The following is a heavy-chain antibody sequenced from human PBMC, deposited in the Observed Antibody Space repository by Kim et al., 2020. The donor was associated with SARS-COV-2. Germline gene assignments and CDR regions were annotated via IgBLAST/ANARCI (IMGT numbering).Heavy chain of an antibody. V-gene: IGHV3-13*04. CDR2: IGTAGDT. CDR1: GFTFSSYD. Sequence: GGSLRLSCAASGFTFSSYDMHWVRQATGKGLEWVSAIGTAGDTYYPGSVKGRFTISRENAKNSLYLQMNSLRAGDTAVYYCARGAVDTAMDGQEWRDYYYYCGMDVWGQGTTVTVSS. J-gene: IGHJ6*02. D-gene: IGHD5-18*01. CDR3: ARGAVDTAMDGQEWRDYYYYCGMDV.